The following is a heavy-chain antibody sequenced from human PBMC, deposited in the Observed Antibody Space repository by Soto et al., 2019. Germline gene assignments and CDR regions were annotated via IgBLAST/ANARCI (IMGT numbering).Heavy chain of an antibody. CDR3: ARDTYYGVYAGYYYYYMDV. Sequence: EVQLVESGGGLVQPGGSLRLSCAASGFTFSSYSMNWVRQAPGKGLEWVSYISSSSSTIYYADSVKGQFTISRDNAKNTLYQQMNSLRAEDTAVYYCARDTYYGVYAGYYYYYMDVWGKGTTVTVSS. CDR1: GFTFSSYS. J-gene: IGHJ6*03. CDR2: ISSSSSTI. D-gene: IGHD4-17*01. V-gene: IGHV3-48*01.